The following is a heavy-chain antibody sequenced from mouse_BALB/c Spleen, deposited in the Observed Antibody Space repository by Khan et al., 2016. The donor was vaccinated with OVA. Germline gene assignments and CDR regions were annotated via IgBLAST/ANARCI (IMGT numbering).Heavy chain of an antibody. CDR3: PRHGYVAWFTY. J-gene: IGHJ3*01. CDR2: IDPFSGDT. V-gene: IGHV1S135*01. D-gene: IGHD2-2*01. CDR1: GYSFTTYY. Sequence: EVQLQQSGPELMKPGASVKISCKASGYSFTTYYIHWVMQSHGKSLEWIGYIDPFSGDTTYNQKFKGKATLPVDKSSSKAYIHLSNLTSEDSAVYFCPRHGYVAWFTYWGQGTLVTVSA.